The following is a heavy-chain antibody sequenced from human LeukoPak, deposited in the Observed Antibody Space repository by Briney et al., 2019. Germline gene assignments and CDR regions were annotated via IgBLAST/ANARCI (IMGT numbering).Heavy chain of an antibody. Sequence: PGGSLTLPCEASGFTFRRIGMSGPPHAPGKGLVWVTGISDSGDHTYYAYSVKGQFTIPRDNSKNTLYLHMNRLRAEDTALYYCAKPSLDRYGDTYHFGYRGQGTLVTVPS. V-gene: IGHV3-23*01. D-gene: IGHD4-17*01. J-gene: IGHJ4*02. CDR3: AKPSLDRYGDTYHFGY. CDR1: GFTFRRIG. CDR2: ISDSGDHT.